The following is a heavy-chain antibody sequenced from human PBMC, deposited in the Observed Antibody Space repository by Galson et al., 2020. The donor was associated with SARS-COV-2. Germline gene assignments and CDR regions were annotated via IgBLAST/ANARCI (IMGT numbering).Heavy chain of an antibody. J-gene: IGHJ5*02. V-gene: IGHV4-34*01. CDR2: INHSGST. Sequence: PSETLSLTCAVYGGSFSGYYWSWIRQPPGKGLEWIGEINHSGSTNYNPSLKSRVTISVDTSKNQFSLKLSSVTAADTAVYYCARDKPSITMIVVAIAGIFDPWGQGTLVTVSS. CDR1: GGSFSGYY. D-gene: IGHD3-22*01. CDR3: ARDKPSITMIVVAIAGIFDP.